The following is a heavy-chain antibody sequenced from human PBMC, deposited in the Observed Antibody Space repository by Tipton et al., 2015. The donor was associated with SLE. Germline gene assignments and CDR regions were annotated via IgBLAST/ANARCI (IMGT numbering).Heavy chain of an antibody. J-gene: IGHJ5*02. Sequence: GLVKPSQTLSLTCAISGDSVSTNSAAWTWIRQSPSRGLEWLGRTYYRSKWYSDYAVSVKSRITINPDTSKNQFSLQLNSVTPEDTAVYYCARGPPFMEWERNWFDPWGQGTQVTVSS. CDR3: ARGPPFMEWERNWFDP. D-gene: IGHD3-3*02. CDR1: GDSVSTNSAA. CDR2: TYYRSKWYS. V-gene: IGHV6-1*01.